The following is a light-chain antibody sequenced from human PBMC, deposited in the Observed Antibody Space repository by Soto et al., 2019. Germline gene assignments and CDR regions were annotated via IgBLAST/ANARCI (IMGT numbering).Light chain of an antibody. J-gene: IGKJ4*01. CDR3: QPYGSSPLT. Sequence: EMVLTQSPGTLSLSPGERATLSCRASQSASSSSLAWYQQKPGQAPRLLIYDASIRATGIPNRFSGSGSGTDFTLTISRLEPAYSAVYYCQPYGSSPLTFGGGTKVEIK. CDR1: QSASSSS. V-gene: IGKV3-20*01. CDR2: DAS.